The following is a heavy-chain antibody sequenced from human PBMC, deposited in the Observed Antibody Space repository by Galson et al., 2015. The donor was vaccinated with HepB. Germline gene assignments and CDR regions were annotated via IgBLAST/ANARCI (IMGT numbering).Heavy chain of an antibody. CDR1: GFTFSSYD. V-gene: IGHV3-13*01. CDR3: ARARRFYGSGPTGAFDI. J-gene: IGHJ3*02. D-gene: IGHD3-10*01. CDR2: IGTAGDT. Sequence: SLRLSCAASGFTFSSYDMHWVRQATGKGLEWVSAIGTAGDTYYPGSVKGRFTISRENAKNSLYLQMNSLRAGDTAVYYCARARRFYGSGPTGAFDIWGQGTMVTVSS.